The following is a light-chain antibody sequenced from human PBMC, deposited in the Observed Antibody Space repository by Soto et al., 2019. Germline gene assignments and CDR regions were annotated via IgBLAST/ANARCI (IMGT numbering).Light chain of an antibody. J-gene: IGLJ3*02. CDR2: GNS. V-gene: IGLV1-40*01. Sequence: QLVLTQPPSVSGAPGQRVTISCTGSSSNIGAGYDIHWYQQLPGTAPKLLIYGNSNRPSGVPDRFSGSKSGTSASLAITGLQAEDEADYYCQSYYNSLSGSFWVFGGGTKLTVL. CDR3: QSYYNSLSGSFWV. CDR1: SSNIGAGYD.